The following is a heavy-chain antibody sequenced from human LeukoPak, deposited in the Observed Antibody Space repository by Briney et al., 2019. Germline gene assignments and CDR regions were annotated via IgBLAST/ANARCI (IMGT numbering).Heavy chain of an antibody. D-gene: IGHD6-13*01. CDR2: INPSGGST. CDR3: AIAAAGALGAFDI. CDR1: GYTFTSCY. V-gene: IGHV1-46*03. J-gene: IGHJ3*02. Sequence: GASVKVSCKASGYTFTSCYMHWVRQAPGQGLEWMGIINPSGGSTSYAQKFQGRVTMTRDTSTSTVYMELSSLRSEDTAVYYCAIAAAGALGAFDIWGQGTMVTVSS.